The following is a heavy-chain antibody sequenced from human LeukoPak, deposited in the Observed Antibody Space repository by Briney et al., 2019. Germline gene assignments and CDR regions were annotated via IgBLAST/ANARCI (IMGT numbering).Heavy chain of an antibody. CDR2: IKQDGRDK. Sequence: GGSLRLSCASSGFTFSSYWMSWVRQAPGKGLWWVAHIKQDGRDKYYVDSVKGRFTISRDNAKNSLYLQMNSLRAEDTAVYYCARDSPHYYDSSGYWFDPWGQGTLVTVSS. D-gene: IGHD3-22*01. V-gene: IGHV3-7*01. CDR1: GFTFSSYW. CDR3: ARDSPHYYDSSGYWFDP. J-gene: IGHJ5*02.